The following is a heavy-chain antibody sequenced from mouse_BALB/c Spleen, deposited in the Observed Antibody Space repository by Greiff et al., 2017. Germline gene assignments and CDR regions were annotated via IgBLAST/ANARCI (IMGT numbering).Heavy chain of an antibody. CDR3: ARESSYFDV. CDR2: IRNKANGYTT. V-gene: IGHV7-3*02. CDR1: GFTFTDYY. J-gene: IGHJ1*01. Sequence: EVQLQQSGGGLVQPGGSLRLSCATSGFTFTDYYMSWVRQPPGKALEWLGFIRNKANGYTTEYSASVKGRFTISRDNSQSILYLQMNTLRAEDSATYYCARESSYFDVWGAGTTVTVSS.